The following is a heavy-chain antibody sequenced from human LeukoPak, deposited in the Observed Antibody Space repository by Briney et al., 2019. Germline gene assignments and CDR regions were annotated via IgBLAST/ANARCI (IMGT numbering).Heavy chain of an antibody. CDR2: INHSGST. D-gene: IGHD3-9*01. CDR3: ARVINILTGYLLDY. CDR1: GYSISSGYY. Sequence: PSETLSLTCTVSGYSISSGYYWGWIRQPPGKGLEWIGEINHSGSTNYNPSLKSRVTISVDTSKNQFSLKLSSVTAADTAVYYCARVINILTGYLLDYWGQGTLVTVSS. V-gene: IGHV4-38-2*02. J-gene: IGHJ4*02.